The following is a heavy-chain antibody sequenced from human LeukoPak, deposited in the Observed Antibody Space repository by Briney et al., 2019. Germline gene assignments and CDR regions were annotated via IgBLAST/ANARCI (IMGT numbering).Heavy chain of an antibody. Sequence: GESLKISCKGSGYRFTSYWIGWVRQMPGKGLEWMGTIYPSDSDTRYSPSFQGQVTISADKSISSAYLQWSSLKASDTAMYYCARLLWGATPGTGEYYYYHMDVWGQGTTVTVSS. CDR3: ARLLWGATPGTGEYYYYHMDV. CDR2: IYPSDSDT. CDR1: GYRFTSYW. V-gene: IGHV5-51*01. D-gene: IGHD6-13*01. J-gene: IGHJ6*02.